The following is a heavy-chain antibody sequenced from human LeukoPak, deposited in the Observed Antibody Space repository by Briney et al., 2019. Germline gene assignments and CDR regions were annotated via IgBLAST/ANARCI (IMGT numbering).Heavy chain of an antibody. D-gene: IGHD6-13*01. V-gene: IGHV1-69*05. CDR2: IVPIFGTT. CDR3: ARDRGERGSSWSLPAHGFDI. J-gene: IGHJ3*02. Sequence: GSSVKVSCKASGGTFSSYAINWVRQAPGQGLEWMGRIVPIFGTTNYAQKFQGRVTIITDESTSTAYMELSSLRSEDTAVYYCARDRGERGSSWSLPAHGFDIWGQGTMVTVSS. CDR1: GGTFSSYA.